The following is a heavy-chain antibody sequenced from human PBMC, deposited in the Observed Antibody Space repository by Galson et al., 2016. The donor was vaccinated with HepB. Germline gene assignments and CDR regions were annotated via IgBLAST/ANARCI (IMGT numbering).Heavy chain of an antibody. CDR3: GKGAYDSFTYYQQIDV. Sequence: SLRLSCAASGFTFSGYGMHWVRQAPGKGLEWVSVIWFDGSKKYYAGSVKGRFTISRDNAKNTLYLQMNRLRVEDTAVYYCGKGAYDSFTYYQQIDVWGHGTQVIVSS. CDR1: GFTFSGYG. V-gene: IGHV3-33*06. CDR2: IWFDGSKK. J-gene: IGHJ4*01. D-gene: IGHD3-22*01.